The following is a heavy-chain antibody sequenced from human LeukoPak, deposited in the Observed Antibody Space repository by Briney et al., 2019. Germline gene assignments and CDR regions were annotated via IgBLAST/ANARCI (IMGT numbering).Heavy chain of an antibody. CDR1: GYTFTGYY. D-gene: IGHD6-6*01. Sequence: GASVKVSCKASGYTFTGYYMHWVRQAPGQGLEWMGWINPNSGGTNYAQKFQGRVTTTRDTSISTAYMELSRLRSDDTAVYYCARSIAAHDAFDIWGQGTMVTVSS. CDR2: INPNSGGT. V-gene: IGHV1-2*02. J-gene: IGHJ3*02. CDR3: ARSIAAHDAFDI.